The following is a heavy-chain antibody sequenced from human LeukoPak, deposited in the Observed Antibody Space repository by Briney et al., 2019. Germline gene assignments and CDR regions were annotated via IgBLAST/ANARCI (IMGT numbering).Heavy chain of an antibody. J-gene: IGHJ6*02. D-gene: IGHD5-18*01. CDR3: ARSPVDTAMGFDYYYYGMDV. CDR1: GYTFTGYY. V-gene: IGHV1-2*04. Sequence: ASVKVSCKASGYTFTGYYMHWVRQAPGQGLEWMGWINPNSGGTNYAQKFQGWVTMTRDTSISTAYMELSRLRSDDTAVYYCARSPVDTAMGFDYYYYGMDVWGQGTTVTVSS. CDR2: INPNSGGT.